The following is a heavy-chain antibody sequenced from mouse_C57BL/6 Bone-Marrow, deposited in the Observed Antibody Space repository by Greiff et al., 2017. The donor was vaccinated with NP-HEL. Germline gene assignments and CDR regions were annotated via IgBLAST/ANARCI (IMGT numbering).Heavy chain of an antibody. D-gene: IGHD1-1*01. CDR2: IDPENGDT. Sequence: VQLKQSGAELVRLGASVKLSCTASGFNIKDDYMHWVKQRPEQGLEWIGWIDPENGDTEYASKFQGKATITADTSSNTAYLQLSSLTSEDTAVYYCTDYYGSSPAWFAYWGQGTLVTVSA. V-gene: IGHV14-4*01. J-gene: IGHJ3*01. CDR3: TDYYGSSPAWFAY. CDR1: GFNIKDDY.